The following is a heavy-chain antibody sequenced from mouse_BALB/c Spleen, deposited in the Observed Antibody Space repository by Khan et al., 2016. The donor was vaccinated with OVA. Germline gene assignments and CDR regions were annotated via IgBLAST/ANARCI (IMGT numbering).Heavy chain of an antibody. D-gene: IGHD1-1*01. CDR2: IYYSGTI. CDR3: ARDYGSLYWYFDV. Sequence: EVQLQESGPGLVKPSQTVSLTCTVTGISITTGNYRWGWIRQFPGNKLEWIGYIYYSGTITYNPSLTSRTTITRDTSKNQFFLEMNSLTAEDTATYYCARDYGSLYWYFDVWGAGTTVTVPS. CDR1: GISITTGNYR. J-gene: IGHJ1*01. V-gene: IGHV3-5*02.